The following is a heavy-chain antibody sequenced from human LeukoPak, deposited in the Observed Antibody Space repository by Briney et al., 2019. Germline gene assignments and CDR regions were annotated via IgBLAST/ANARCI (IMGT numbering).Heavy chain of an antibody. Sequence: ASLKVSCKASGYTFTGYYMHWVRQAPGQGLEWMGWINPNSGDTHYAQKFQGRVTMTRDTSINTAYMELSRLRSDDTAVYYCARDQAFVYCSGGTCYDDYWGQGSLVTVSS. D-gene: IGHD2-15*01. J-gene: IGHJ4*02. CDR1: GYTFTGYY. V-gene: IGHV1-2*02. CDR3: ARDQAFVYCSGGTCYDDY. CDR2: INPNSGDT.